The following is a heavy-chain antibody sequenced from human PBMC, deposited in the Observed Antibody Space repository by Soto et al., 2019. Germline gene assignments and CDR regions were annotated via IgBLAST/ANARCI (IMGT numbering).Heavy chain of an antibody. D-gene: IGHD6-13*01. CDR2: IYTSGST. Sequence: QVQLQESGPGLVKPSETLSLTCTVSGGSISSYYWSWIRQPAGKGLAWSGRIYTSGSTNCNPSLKSRVNMSVDTSKNQFSRKLSSVTAADTAVYYCAREHWFLSSSWGFDYWGQGTLVTVSS. CDR1: GGSISSYY. V-gene: IGHV4-4*07. CDR3: AREHWFLSSSWGFDY. J-gene: IGHJ4*02.